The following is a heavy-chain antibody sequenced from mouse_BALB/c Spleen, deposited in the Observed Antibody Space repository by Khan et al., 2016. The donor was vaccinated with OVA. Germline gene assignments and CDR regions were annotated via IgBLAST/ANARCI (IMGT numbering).Heavy chain of an antibody. D-gene: IGHD3-3*01. CDR3: ARGRAY. CDR2: ITYSGST. Sequence: EVQLQESGPGLVKPSQSLSLTYTVSGYSITSDYAWNWIRQFPGNKLEWMGYITYSGSTSYTPSLKSRISITRDTSKNQFFLQLNSVTTEDTATYYCARGRAYWGQGTLVTVSA. V-gene: IGHV3-2*02. CDR1: GYSITSDYA. J-gene: IGHJ3*01.